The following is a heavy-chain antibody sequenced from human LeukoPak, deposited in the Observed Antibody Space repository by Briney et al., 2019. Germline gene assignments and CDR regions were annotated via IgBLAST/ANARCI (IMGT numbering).Heavy chain of an antibody. CDR1: GGSLSSGDYY. Sequence: PSQTLPLTCTVSGGSLSSGDYYWSWNRQPPGKGLEWIGYIYYSGSTYYNPSLKSRVTISVDTSKNQFSLKLSSVTAADTAVYYCARDVREVTTFDYWGQGTLVTVSS. CDR2: IYYSGST. D-gene: IGHD4-17*01. V-gene: IGHV4-30-4*01. J-gene: IGHJ4*02. CDR3: ARDVREVTTFDY.